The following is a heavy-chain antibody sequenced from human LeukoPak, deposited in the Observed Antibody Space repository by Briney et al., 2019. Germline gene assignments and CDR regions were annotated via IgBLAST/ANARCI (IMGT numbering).Heavy chain of an antibody. CDR1: GFTFSDYY. CDR3: AKDMDIVVVPAAPRVFGYFDY. CDR2: IRYDGSNK. V-gene: IGHV3-30*02. Sequence: GGSLRLSCAASGFTFSDYYMSWIRQAPGKGLEWVAFIRYDGSNKYYADSVKGRFTISRDNSKNTLYLQMNSLRAEDTAVYYCAKDMDIVVVPAAPRVFGYFDYWGQGTLVTVSS. J-gene: IGHJ4*02. D-gene: IGHD2-2*03.